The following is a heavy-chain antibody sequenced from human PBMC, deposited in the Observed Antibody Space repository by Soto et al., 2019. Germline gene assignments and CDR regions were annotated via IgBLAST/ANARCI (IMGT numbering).Heavy chain of an antibody. Sequence: PSETLSLTCTVSGGSISSGDYYWSWIRQPPGKGLEWIGYIYYSGSTYYNPSLKSRVTISVDTSKNQFSLKLSSVTAADTAVYYSPRTPRTVSYAPFFDYWGQGTLATVSS. CDR2: IYYSGST. CDR1: GGSISSGDYY. J-gene: IGHJ4*02. V-gene: IGHV4-30-4*01. D-gene: IGHD2-15*01. CDR3: PRTPRTVSYAPFFDY.